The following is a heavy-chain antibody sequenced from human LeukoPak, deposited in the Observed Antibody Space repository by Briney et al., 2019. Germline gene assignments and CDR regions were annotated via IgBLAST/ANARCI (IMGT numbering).Heavy chain of an antibody. J-gene: IGHJ6*03. V-gene: IGHV4-4*02. CDR1: GGSISSSNW. CDR2: IDHSGTT. CDR3: ARVDYYYMDV. Sequence: PSGTLSLTCGVSGGSISSSNWWSWVRQPPGKGLEWIGEIDHSGTTNYNPSLKSRVTISVDTSKNQFSLKLSSVTAADTAVYYCARVDYYYMDVWGKGTTVTISS.